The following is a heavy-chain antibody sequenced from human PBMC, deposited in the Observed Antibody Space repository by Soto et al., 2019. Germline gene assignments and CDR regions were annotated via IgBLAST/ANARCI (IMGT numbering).Heavy chain of an antibody. CDR3: ARGPELGVSAATRIYYYYGMDV. V-gene: IGHV1-8*01. D-gene: IGHD2-2*01. J-gene: IGHJ6*02. Sequence: ASVKVSCKASGYTFTSYDINWVRQATGQGLEWMGWMNPNSGNTGYAQKFQGRVTMTRNTSISTAYMELSSLRSEDTAVYYCARGPELGVSAATRIYYYYGMDVWGQGTTVTVSS. CDR2: MNPNSGNT. CDR1: GYTFTSYD.